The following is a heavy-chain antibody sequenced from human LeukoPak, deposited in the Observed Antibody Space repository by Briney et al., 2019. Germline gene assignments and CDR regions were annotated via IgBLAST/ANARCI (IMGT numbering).Heavy chain of an antibody. CDR1: GFTFSSYA. Sequence: QSGGSLRLSCAASGFTFSSYAMSWVRQAPEKGLEWVSAISGSGGSTYYADSVKGRFTISRDNSKNTLYLQMNSLRAEDTAVYYCAKGLYYYDSSGITVDWGQGTLVTVSS. CDR2: ISGSGGST. D-gene: IGHD3-22*01. CDR3: AKGLYYYDSSGITVD. V-gene: IGHV3-23*01. J-gene: IGHJ4*02.